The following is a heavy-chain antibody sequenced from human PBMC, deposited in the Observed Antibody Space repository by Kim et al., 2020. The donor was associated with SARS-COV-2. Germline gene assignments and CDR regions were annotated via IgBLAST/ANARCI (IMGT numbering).Heavy chain of an antibody. V-gene: IGHV3-11*04. Sequence: SVKGRFTISRDNAKNSLYLQMNSLRAEVTAVYYCARDPPIIYYYYYGMDVWGQGTTVTVSS. D-gene: IGHD1-20*01. J-gene: IGHJ6*02. CDR3: ARDPPIIYYYYYGMDV.